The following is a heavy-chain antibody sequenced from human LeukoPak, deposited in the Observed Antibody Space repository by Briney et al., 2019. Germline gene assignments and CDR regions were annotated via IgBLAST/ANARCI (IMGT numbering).Heavy chain of an antibody. V-gene: IGHV3-23*01. CDR1: GFTFSSYA. CDR2: IRVGGEA. D-gene: IGHD1-1*01. CDR3: AKGTGDTRYYFDD. Sequence: GGSLRLSCAASGFTFSSYAMNWVSQAPGKGLEWVSGIRVGGEAHYADSVKGRFTISRDNSENTLYLQMSGLRAEDTAVYHCAKGTGDTRYYFDDWGQGTLVTVSS. J-gene: IGHJ4*01.